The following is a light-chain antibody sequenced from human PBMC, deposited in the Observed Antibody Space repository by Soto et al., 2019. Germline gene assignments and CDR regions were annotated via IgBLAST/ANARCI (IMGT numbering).Light chain of an antibody. CDR3: QQYYTIPIT. CDR1: QNILYSSNNNNY. Sequence: DIVMTQSADSLGVSLGERATITCKSSQNILYSSNNNNYLAWYQQKPGQPPKLLIYWASTRKSGVPDRFSGGGSGTDFTLTINSLQAEDVAVYYCQQYYTIPITFGGGTKVEIK. V-gene: IGKV4-1*01. CDR2: WAS. J-gene: IGKJ4*01.